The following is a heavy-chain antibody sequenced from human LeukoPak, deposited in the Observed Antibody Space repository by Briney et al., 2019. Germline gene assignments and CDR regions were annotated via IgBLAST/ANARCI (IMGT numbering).Heavy chain of an antibody. CDR3: ARGHIVTASFDY. Sequence: GASVKVFCKASGYTFTDCYTYWVRQARGQGFEWMGWINLNSGDTNCAQNFQGRVTMKRDTSITTAYRALNSLRCDDTAVYYCARGHIVTASFDYWGQGSLVTVSS. CDR1: GYTFTDCY. V-gene: IGHV1-2*02. J-gene: IGHJ4*02. CDR2: INLNSGDT. D-gene: IGHD3-9*01.